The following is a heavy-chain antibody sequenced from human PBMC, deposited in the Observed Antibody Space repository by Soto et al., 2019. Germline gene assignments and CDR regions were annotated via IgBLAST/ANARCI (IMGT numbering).Heavy chain of an antibody. CDR3: ATWGYCSSTSCSPDFESYYYYYMDV. V-gene: IGHV1-3*01. CDR1: GYTFTSYA. Sequence: ASVKVSCKASGYTFTSYAMHWVRQAPGQRLEWMGWINAGNGNTKYSQKFQGRVTITRDTSASTAYMELSSLRSEDTAVYYCATWGYCSSTSCSPDFESYYYYYMDVWGKGTTVTVSS. CDR2: INAGNGNT. D-gene: IGHD2-2*01. J-gene: IGHJ6*03.